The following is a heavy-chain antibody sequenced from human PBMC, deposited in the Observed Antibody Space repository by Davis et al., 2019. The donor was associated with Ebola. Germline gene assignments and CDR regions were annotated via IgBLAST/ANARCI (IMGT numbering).Heavy chain of an antibody. D-gene: IGHD6-6*01. CDR3: ARLSGLFSSSSGALYFDL. CDR2: IYYNGRT. V-gene: IGHV4-59*12. Sequence: SETLSLTCTVSGGSISSNYWTWIRQPPGKGLEWIGAIYYNGRTYYNSSLESRVTISLDTSKNQFSLKLRSVTAADTAVYFCARLSGLFSSSSGALYFDLWGRGTLVSVSS. J-gene: IGHJ2*01. CDR1: GGSISSNY.